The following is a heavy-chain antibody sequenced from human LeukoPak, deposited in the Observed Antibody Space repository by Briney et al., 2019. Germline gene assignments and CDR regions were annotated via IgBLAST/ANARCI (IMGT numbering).Heavy chain of an antibody. D-gene: IGHD3-3*01. Sequence: GGSLRLSCAASGFTFSSYEMNRVRQAPGKGLEWVSYISSSGSTIYYADSVKGRFTISRDNAKNSLYLQMNSLRAEDTAVYYCARDRLTNYYGMDVWGQGTTVTVSS. V-gene: IGHV3-48*03. CDR1: GFTFSSYE. CDR2: ISSSGSTI. J-gene: IGHJ6*02. CDR3: ARDRLTNYYGMDV.